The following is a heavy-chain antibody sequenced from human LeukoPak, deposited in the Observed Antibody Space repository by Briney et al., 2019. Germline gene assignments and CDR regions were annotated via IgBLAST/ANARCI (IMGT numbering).Heavy chain of an antibody. J-gene: IGHJ6*02. CDR1: GGSFSGYY. CDR2: INHSGST. CDR3: ASTGYCSSTSCYSPVRYYYYGMDV. Sequence: PSETLSLTCAVYGGSFSGYYWSWIRQPPGKGLEWIGEINHSGSTNYNPSLKSRVTISVDTSKNQFSLKLSSVTAADTAVYYCASTGYCSSTSCYSPVRYYYYGMDVWGQGTTVTVSS. V-gene: IGHV4-34*01. D-gene: IGHD2-2*02.